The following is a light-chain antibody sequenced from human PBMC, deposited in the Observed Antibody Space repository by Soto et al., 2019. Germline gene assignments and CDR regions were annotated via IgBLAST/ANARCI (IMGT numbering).Light chain of an antibody. CDR3: CSNAGSYEV. J-gene: IGLJ2*01. CDR1: SSDVGGYNY. V-gene: IGLV2-11*01. Sequence: QSALTQPRSVSGSPGQSVTISCTGTSSDVGGYNYVSWYQQHPGKAPKGMIYDVSERPSGVPDRFSGSKSGNXASLTISGLQAEDEADYYCCSNAGSYEVFGGGTQLTVL. CDR2: DVS.